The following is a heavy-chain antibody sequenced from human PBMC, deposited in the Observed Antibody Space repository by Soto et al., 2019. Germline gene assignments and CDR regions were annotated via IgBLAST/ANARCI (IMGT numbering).Heavy chain of an antibody. CDR2: IHWNNGAT. CDR1: AFSSHHHA. Sequence: GGSLRLSCVASAFSSHHHAIHWVRQGPGKGLEWVSGIHWNNGATGYADSVKGRFTIFEDNVKNSVYLQMNSLRTDDTAFYYCAEDILPGGADVWGQGTPVTVYS. J-gene: IGHJ6*02. V-gene: IGHV3-9*02. D-gene: IGHD3-16*01. CDR3: AEDILPGGADV.